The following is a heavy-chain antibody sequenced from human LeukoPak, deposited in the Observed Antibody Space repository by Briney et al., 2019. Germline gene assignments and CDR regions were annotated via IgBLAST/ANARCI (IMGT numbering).Heavy chain of an antibody. CDR2: ISGSGVST. CDR3: AKDHMRDGYNYGYWYFNL. CDR1: GFTFGNYA. V-gene: IGHV3-23*01. J-gene: IGHJ2*01. D-gene: IGHD5-24*01. Sequence: GGSLRLSCAASGFTFGNYAMNWVRQAPGKGLEWVSAISGSGVSTYSADSVKGRFTISRDNSKNTLYLQMNSLRAEDTAVYYCAKDHMRDGYNYGYWYFNLWGRGTLVTVSS.